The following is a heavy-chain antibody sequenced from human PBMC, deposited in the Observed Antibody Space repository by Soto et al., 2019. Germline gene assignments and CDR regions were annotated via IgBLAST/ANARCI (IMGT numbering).Heavy chain of an antibody. V-gene: IGHV4-38-2*01. D-gene: IGHD6-13*01. J-gene: IGHJ6*02. Sequence: GSLRLSCAASGFTFSSYAMSWVRQPPGKGLEWIGSIYSTGNTYYNPSLNSQVTISVDTSKNQFSLNVISVTAADTAVYYCRRSSRYSTDVWGQGTTVTVSS. CDR3: RRSSRYSTDV. CDR2: IYSTGNT. CDR1: GFTFSSYA.